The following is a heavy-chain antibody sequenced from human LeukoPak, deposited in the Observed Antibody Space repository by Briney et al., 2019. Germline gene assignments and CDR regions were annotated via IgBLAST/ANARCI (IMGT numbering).Heavy chain of an antibody. D-gene: IGHD6-13*01. J-gene: IGHJ5*02. Sequence: SETLSLTCAVYGGSFSGYYWSWIRQPPGKGLEWIGEINHSGSTNYNPSLKSRVTISVDTSKNQFSLKLSSVTAADTAVYYCARGIRSPGIAAASLRFDPWGQGTLVTVSS. CDR1: GGSFSGYY. CDR2: INHSGST. V-gene: IGHV4-34*01. CDR3: ARGIRSPGIAAASLRFDP.